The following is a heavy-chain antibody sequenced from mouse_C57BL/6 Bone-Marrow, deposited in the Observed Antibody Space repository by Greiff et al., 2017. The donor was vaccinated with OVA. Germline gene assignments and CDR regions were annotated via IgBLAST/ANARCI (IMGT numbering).Heavy chain of an antibody. CDR2: ISSGGSTI. CDR1: GFTFSDYG. J-gene: IGHJ4*01. V-gene: IGHV5-17*01. CDR3: AKNYSNSLYAMDY. D-gene: IGHD2-5*01. Sequence: EVQLMQSGGGLVKPGGSLKLSCAASGFTFSDYGMHWVRQAPEKGLEWVAYISSGGSTIYYADTVKGRSTFTRDKATNTLFLQMTSLRSVNTAMYYCAKNYSNSLYAMDYWGQGTSVTVSS.